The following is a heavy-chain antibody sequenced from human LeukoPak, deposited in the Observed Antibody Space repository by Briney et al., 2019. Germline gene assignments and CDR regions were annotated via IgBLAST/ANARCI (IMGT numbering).Heavy chain of an antibody. CDR3: ARLAFDYDAFDI. V-gene: IGHV3-53*01. CDR2: IYSGGST. D-gene: IGHD3-9*01. J-gene: IGHJ3*02. Sequence: PGGSLRLSCAASEFSVGSNYMSWVRQAPGKGLEWVSVIYSGGSTYYADSVKGRFTISRDNSKNTLYLQMNSLRAEDTAVYYCARLAFDYDAFDIWGQGTMVTVSS. CDR1: EFSVGSNY.